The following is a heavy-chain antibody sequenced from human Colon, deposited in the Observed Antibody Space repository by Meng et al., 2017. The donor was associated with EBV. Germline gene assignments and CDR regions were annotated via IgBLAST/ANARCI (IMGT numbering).Heavy chain of an antibody. CDR1: GVSIGSNIR. CDR3: ARGKQDAWELLAY. D-gene: IGHD1-26*01. Sequence: GERAGSVPGVVKPSGTLALTCGAFGVSIGSNIRWTWVRQPPGKGLEWIGDIDDSGSTNYNPSLNSRISISLDKSKNHFSLKVNSVTAADTAVYYCARGKQDAWELLAYWGQGALVTVSS. CDR2: IDDSGST. J-gene: IGHJ4*02. V-gene: IGHV4-4*02.